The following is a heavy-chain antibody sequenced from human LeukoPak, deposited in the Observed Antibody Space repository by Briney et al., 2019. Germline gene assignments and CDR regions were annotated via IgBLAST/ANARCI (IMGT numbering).Heavy chain of an antibody. J-gene: IGHJ5*02. V-gene: IGHV4-61*01. Sequence: AETLSLTCAVSGGYVNRGTFFWTWIRKPPGKGLEWIGYISNSGSTNYHPSLKSRVTISSDTSKTQFTLKLTSVTAADTAVYYCARARPGRIAAAGHNWFDPWGQGTLVTVSS. CDR2: ISNSGST. CDR1: GGYVNRGTFF. D-gene: IGHD6-13*01. CDR3: ARARPGRIAAAGHNWFDP.